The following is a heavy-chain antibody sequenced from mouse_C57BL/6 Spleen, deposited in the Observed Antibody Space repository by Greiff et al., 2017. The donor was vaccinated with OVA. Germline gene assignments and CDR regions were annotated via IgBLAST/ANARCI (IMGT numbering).Heavy chain of an antibody. CDR2: ISYDGSN. D-gene: IGHD1-1*01. V-gene: IGHV3-6*01. Sequence: VQLQQSGPGLVKPSQSLSLTCSVTGYSITSGYYWNWIRQFPGNKLEWMGYISYDGSNNYNPSLKNRISITRDTSKNQFFLKLNSVTTEDTATYYCARPSYYYGSSHWYFDVWGTGTTVTVSS. CDR3: ARPSYYYGSSHWYFDV. CDR1: GYSITSGYY. J-gene: IGHJ1*03.